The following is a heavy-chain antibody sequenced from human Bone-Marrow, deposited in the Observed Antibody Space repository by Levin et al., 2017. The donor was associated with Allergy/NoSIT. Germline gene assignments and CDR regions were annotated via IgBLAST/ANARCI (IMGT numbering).Heavy chain of an antibody. CDR3: ARGSPLKESTDYYYGMDV. J-gene: IGHJ6*02. CDR1: GGSISSGGYY. V-gene: IGHV4-31*03. Sequence: SETLSLTCTVSGGSISSGGYYWSWIRQHPGKGLEWIGYIYYSGSTYYNPSLKSRVTISVDTSKNQFSLKLSSVTAADTAVYYCARGSPLKESTDYYYGMDVWGQGTTVTVSS. D-gene: IGHD4-17*01. CDR2: IYYSGST.